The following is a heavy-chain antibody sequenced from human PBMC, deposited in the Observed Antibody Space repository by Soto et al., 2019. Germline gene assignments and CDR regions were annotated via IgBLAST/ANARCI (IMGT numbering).Heavy chain of an antibody. CDR3: ASMTNHYYYGMDV. Sequence: HPGGSLRLSCAASGFTFSSYWMSWVRQAPGKGLEWVANIKQDGSEKYYVDSVKGRFTISRDNAKNSLYLQMNSLRAEDTAVYYCASMTNHYYYGMDVWGQGTTVTVSS. CDR2: IKQDGSEK. J-gene: IGHJ6*02. D-gene: IGHD2-8*01. CDR1: GFTFSSYW. V-gene: IGHV3-7*01.